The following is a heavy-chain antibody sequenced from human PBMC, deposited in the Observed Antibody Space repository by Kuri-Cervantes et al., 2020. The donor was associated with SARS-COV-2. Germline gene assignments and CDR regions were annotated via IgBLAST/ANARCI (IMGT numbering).Heavy chain of an antibody. CDR2: IDWDDDK. V-gene: IGHV2-70*11. CDR1: GFSLTTSGMC. CDR3: VRIRAATVIADY. D-gene: IGHD4-11*01. Sequence: SGPTLVKPTQTLTLTCPFSGFSLTTSGMCVAWIRQPPGKALEWLACIDWDDDKYYKTSLNTRLSISKDTSKDQVVLTMTNMDPVDTATYYCVRIRAATVIADYWGQGTLVTVSS. J-gene: IGHJ4*02.